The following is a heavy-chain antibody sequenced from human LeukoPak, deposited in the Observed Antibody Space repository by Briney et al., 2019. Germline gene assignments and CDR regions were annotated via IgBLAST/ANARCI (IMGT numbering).Heavy chain of an antibody. D-gene: IGHD2-15*01. V-gene: IGHV1-18*01. J-gene: IGHJ4*02. CDR3: ARDPRACSGGSCYFDY. Sequence: ASVKVSCKASGYTFTSYGISWVRQAPGQGLEWMGWISAYNGNTNYAQKLQGRVTMTTDTSTSTAYMELRSLRSDDTAVCYCARDPRACSGGSCYFDYWGQGTLVTVSS. CDR2: ISAYNGNT. CDR1: GYTFTSYG.